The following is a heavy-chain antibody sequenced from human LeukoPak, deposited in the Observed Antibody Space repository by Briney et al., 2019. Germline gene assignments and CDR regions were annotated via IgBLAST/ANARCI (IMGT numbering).Heavy chain of an antibody. CDR2: IYYSGST. V-gene: IGHV4-59*01. CDR1: GGSISSYY. J-gene: IGHJ4*02. D-gene: IGHD3-22*01. CDR3: ARRTEGSSGYCFN. Sequence: PSETLSLTCTVSGGSISSYYWSWIRQPPGKGLDWIGYIYYSGSTNYNPSLKSRVTISVDTSKNQFSLKLTSVTAADTAVYYCARRTEGSSGYCFNWGQGTLVTVS.